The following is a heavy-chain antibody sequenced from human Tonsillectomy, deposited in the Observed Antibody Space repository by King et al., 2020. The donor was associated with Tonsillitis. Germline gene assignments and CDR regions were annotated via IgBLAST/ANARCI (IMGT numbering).Heavy chain of an antibody. CDR2: ISWNSDKR. D-gene: IGHD2-15*01. V-gene: IGHV3-9*01. CDR1: GFTFDDYA. Sequence: VQLVESGGGLVQPGRSLRLSCAASGFTFDDYAMHWVRQAPGKGLEWVSGISWNSDKRDYADSVKGRFTISRDNAKNSLYLQMNSLRPEDTALYYCTKNIRGEYCYIGTSYSYWYFDLWGRGTLVTVSS. J-gene: IGHJ2*01. CDR3: TKNIRGEYCYIGTSYSYWYFDL.